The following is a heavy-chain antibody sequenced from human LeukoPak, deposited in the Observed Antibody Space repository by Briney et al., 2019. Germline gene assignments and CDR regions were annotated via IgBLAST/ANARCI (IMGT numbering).Heavy chain of an antibody. J-gene: IGHJ5*02. CDR2: IYYSGST. D-gene: IGHD3-10*01. V-gene: IGHV4-59*01. CDR3: ARDYLWFGELLGFDP. Sequence: PSETLSLTCTVSGGSISSYYWSWIRQPPGKGLEWIGYIYYSGSTNYNPSLKSRVTISVDTSKNQFSLKLSSVTAADTAVYYCARDYLWFGELLGFDPWGQGTLVTVSS. CDR1: GGSISSYY.